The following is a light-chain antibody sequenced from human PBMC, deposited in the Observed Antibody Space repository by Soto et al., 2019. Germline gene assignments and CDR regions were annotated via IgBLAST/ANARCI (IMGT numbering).Light chain of an antibody. CDR2: AAS. V-gene: IGKV1-12*01. CDR3: EQANRFPYT. Sequence: DNQMTQYPSSVSASVGDSVTITCRASQGIRSCLAWNQQKPGKAPKLLIYAASSLQSGVSSRFSGSGSGTDFTLTISSLQPEDFATYYCEQANRFPYTFGQGNKLEIK. CDR1: QGIRSC. J-gene: IGKJ2*01.